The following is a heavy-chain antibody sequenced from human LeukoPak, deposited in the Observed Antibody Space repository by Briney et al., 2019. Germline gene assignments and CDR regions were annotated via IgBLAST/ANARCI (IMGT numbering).Heavy chain of an antibody. CDR1: GGSISSGGYS. J-gene: IGHJ4*02. CDR3: ARDQGGYYGSGSVDY. D-gene: IGHD3-10*01. V-gene: IGHV4-39*07. CDR2: IYYSGST. Sequence: PSQTLSLTCAVSGGSISSGGYSWRWIRQPPGKGLEWIGSIYYSGSTYYNPSLKSRVTISVDTSKDQFSLKLSSVTAADTAVYYCARDQGGYYGSGSVDYWGQGTLVTVSS.